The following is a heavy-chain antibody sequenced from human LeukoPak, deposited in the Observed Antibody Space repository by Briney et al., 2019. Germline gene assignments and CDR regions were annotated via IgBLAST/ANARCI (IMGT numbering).Heavy chain of an antibody. J-gene: IGHJ4*02. CDR1: GFTFSSYS. D-gene: IGHD4-17*01. CDR3: ARDYRYYFDY. V-gene: IGHV3-48*01. CDR2: ISSSSSTI. Sequence: PGRSLRLSCAASGFTFSSYSMNWVRQAPGKGLEWVSYISSSSSTIYYADSVKGRFTISRDNAKNSLYLQMNSLRAEDTAVYYCARDYRYYFDYWGQGTLVTVSS.